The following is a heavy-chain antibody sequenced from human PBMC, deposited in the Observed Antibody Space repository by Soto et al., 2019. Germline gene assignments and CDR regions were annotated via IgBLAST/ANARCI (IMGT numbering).Heavy chain of an antibody. Sequence: SETLSLTCTVSDDFISSYYWNWIRQPAGKGLGWIGRVSTNGATNYNPSLESRVTMSVDTSKDQFSLKLTSVTAADTAVYFCARADYEILTGSYAMDVWGQGTTVTVSS. CDR2: VSTNGAT. CDR1: DDFISSYY. CDR3: ARADYEILTGSYAMDV. D-gene: IGHD3-9*01. J-gene: IGHJ6*02. V-gene: IGHV4-4*07.